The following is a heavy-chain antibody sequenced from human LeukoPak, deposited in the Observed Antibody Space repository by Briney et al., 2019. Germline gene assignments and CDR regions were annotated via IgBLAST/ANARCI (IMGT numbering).Heavy chain of an antibody. CDR2: FDPEDGET. J-gene: IGHJ4*02. CDR1: GYTLTELS. Sequence: ASVKVSCKVSGYTLTELSMHWVRQDPGKGLEWMGGFDPEDGETIYAQKFQGRVTMTADTSTRTAYMELSSLRSEDTAVYYCSTGISHDYDWLLNRYDYWGQGTLVTVSS. CDR3: STGISHDYDWLLNRYDY. V-gene: IGHV1-24*01. D-gene: IGHD3-9*01.